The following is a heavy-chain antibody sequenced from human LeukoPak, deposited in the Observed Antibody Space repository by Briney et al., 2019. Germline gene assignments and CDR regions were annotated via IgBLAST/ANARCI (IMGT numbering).Heavy chain of an antibody. J-gene: IGHJ5*02. CDR2: ISSSSSYI. Sequence: GGSLRLSCAASGFTFSSYSMNWVRQAPGKGLEWVSSISSSSSYIYYADSVKGRFTISRDNAKNSLYLQMNSLRAEDTAVNYCAREAVRTYNWFDPWGQGTLVTVSS. CDR3: AREAVRTYNWFDP. D-gene: IGHD6-19*01. V-gene: IGHV3-21*01. CDR1: GFTFSSYS.